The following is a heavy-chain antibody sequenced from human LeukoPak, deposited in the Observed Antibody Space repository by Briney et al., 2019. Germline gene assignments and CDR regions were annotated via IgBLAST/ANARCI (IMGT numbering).Heavy chain of an antibody. CDR1: GFTFSSYD. CDR3: ARGRGEYQLLDDDGFDI. D-gene: IGHD2-2*01. Sequence: GGSLRLSCTASGFTFSSYDMHWVRQATGKGLEWVSVIGTAGDTYYPGSVKGRFTISRENAKKSLFLQMNSLRVGDTAVYYCARGRGEYQLLDDDGFDIWGQGTMVTVSS. J-gene: IGHJ3*02. V-gene: IGHV3-13*01. CDR2: IGTAGDT.